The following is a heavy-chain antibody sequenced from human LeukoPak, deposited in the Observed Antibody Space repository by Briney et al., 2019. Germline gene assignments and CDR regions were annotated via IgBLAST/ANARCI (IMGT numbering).Heavy chain of an antibody. Sequence: ASVKVSCKASGYTFTSYGISWVRQAPGQGLEWMGWISAYNGNTNYAQKLQGRVTMTTDTSTSTAYMELRSLRSDDTAVYYCARASAFYDFWSGYKSDWFDPWGQGTLVTVSS. D-gene: IGHD3-3*01. V-gene: IGHV1-18*01. J-gene: IGHJ5*02. CDR2: ISAYNGNT. CDR1: GYTFTSYG. CDR3: ARASAFYDFWSGYKSDWFDP.